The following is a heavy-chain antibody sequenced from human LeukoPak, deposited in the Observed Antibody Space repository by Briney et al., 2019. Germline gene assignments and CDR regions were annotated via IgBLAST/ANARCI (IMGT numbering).Heavy chain of an antibody. Sequence: SETLSLTCAVYGGSFSGYYWSWIRQPPGKGLEWIGEINHSGSTNYNPSLTSRVTISVDTSKNQFSLKLSSVTAADTAVYYCARGDIVVVTAIPYFDYWGQGTLVTVSS. J-gene: IGHJ4*02. V-gene: IGHV4-34*01. CDR2: INHSGST. CDR1: GGSFSGYY. CDR3: ARGDIVVVTAIPYFDY. D-gene: IGHD2-21*02.